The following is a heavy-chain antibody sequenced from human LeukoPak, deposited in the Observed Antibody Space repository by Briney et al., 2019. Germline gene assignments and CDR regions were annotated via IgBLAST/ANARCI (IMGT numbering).Heavy chain of an antibody. D-gene: IGHD3-22*01. J-gene: IGHJ4*02. CDR1: GFTFSSYW. V-gene: IGHV3-74*01. CDR3: ARDTPNYYDSSGYLIDY. CDR2: INSDGSST. Sequence: GGSLRLSCAASGFTFSSYWMHWVRHAPGKGLVWVSRINSDGSSTSYADSVKGRFTISRDNAKNSLYLQMNSLRAEDTAVYYCARDTPNYYDSSGYLIDYWGQGTLVTVSS.